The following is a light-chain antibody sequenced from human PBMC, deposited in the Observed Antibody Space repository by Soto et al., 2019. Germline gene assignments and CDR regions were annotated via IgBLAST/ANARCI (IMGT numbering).Light chain of an antibody. Sequence: ENVLTQSPGTLSFSSVERAPLSFKSSQGLSGSYLAWYQQKPGQSPRLXIYGASSRATGIPDSFSGSGSGTDFTLTISRLEPEDCAVYYCQQYGSSPIIFGQGTRLEIK. CDR1: QGLSGSY. CDR3: QQYGSSPII. CDR2: GAS. V-gene: IGKV3-20*01. J-gene: IGKJ5*01.